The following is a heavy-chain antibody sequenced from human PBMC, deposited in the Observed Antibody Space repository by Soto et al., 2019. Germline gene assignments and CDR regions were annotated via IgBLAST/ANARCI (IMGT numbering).Heavy chain of an antibody. D-gene: IGHD6-6*01. Sequence: QVQLVESGGGVVQPGRSLRLSCAASGFTFSSYGMHWVRQAPGKGLEWVAVIWYDGSNKYYADSVKGRFTISRDNSKNTLYLQTNSLRAEDTAVYYCARDYSSSIYYYGMDVWGQGTTVTVSS. V-gene: IGHV3-33*01. CDR3: ARDYSSSIYYYGMDV. J-gene: IGHJ6*02. CDR1: GFTFSSYG. CDR2: IWYDGSNK.